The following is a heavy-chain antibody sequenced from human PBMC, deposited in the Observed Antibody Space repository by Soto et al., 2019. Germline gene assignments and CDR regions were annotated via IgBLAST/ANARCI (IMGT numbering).Heavy chain of an antibody. CDR1: GGSIGSDY. V-gene: IGHV4-34*01. D-gene: IGHD2-15*01. J-gene: IGHJ6*02. CDR2: INHSGTI. CDR3: ARVVQSLAALFIVDL. Sequence: SATLSLNCAVSGGSIGSDYWTWTRYAPGQGLDLVGEINHSGTINFDPSLRSSLTISLDTSKKKFSLKLTSVSDSDPATYYCARVVQSLAALFIVDLWGQGTKVTV.